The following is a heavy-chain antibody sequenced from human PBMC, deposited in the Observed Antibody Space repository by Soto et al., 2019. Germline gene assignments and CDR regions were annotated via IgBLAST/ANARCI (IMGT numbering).Heavy chain of an antibody. Sequence: SVKVSCKASGGTFSSYAISWVRQAPGQGLEWMGGIIPIFGTANYAQKFQGRVTITADESTSTAYMELSSLRSEDTAVYYCATDSYGDCGQDYYYYGMDVWGQGTTVTVSS. D-gene: IGHD4-17*01. CDR1: GGTFSSYA. CDR2: IIPIFGTA. CDR3: ATDSYGDCGQDYYYYGMDV. V-gene: IGHV1-69*13. J-gene: IGHJ6*02.